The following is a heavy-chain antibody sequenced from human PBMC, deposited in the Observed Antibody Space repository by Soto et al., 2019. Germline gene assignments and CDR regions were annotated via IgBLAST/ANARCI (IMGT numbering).Heavy chain of an antibody. CDR2: IYSGGST. V-gene: IGHV3-66*01. CDR1: GFIVGNNY. J-gene: IGHJ6*02. Sequence: EVEVVESGGGLVQPGGSLRLSCATSGFIVGNNYMTWVRQAPGKGLEWVSVIYSGGSTYYADSAKGRFVISRDNPKNMLYLQMNSLRAEDTAVYYCARGGGGGNFDYYYGLDVWGQGTTVTVSS. D-gene: IGHD2-21*02. CDR3: ARGGGGGNFDYYYGLDV.